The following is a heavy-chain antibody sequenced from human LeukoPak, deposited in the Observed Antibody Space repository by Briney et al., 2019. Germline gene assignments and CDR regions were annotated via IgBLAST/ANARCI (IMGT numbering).Heavy chain of an antibody. Sequence: GASVKVSCKASGYTFTYRYLHWVRQAPGQALEWMGWITPFNGNTNYAQKFQDRVTITRDTSISTAYMELSRLRSDDTAVYYCARLKEVGATTKFDYWGQGTLVTVSS. CDR2: ITPFNGNT. J-gene: IGHJ4*02. D-gene: IGHD1-26*01. CDR1: GYTFTYRY. V-gene: IGHV1-45*02. CDR3: ARLKEVGATTKFDY.